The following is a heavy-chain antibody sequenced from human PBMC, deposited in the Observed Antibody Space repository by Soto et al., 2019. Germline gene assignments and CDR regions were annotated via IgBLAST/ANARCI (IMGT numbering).Heavy chain of an antibody. CDR3: ARDSSGWYSYGWSVFDI. J-gene: IGHJ3*02. D-gene: IGHD6-19*01. CDR1: CYTFAKNG. Sequence: AAVKVCCEAPCYTFAKNGISSVRQSPGQRHEWMGWISAYNGNTNYAQKLQGRVTMTTDTSTSTAYMELRSLRSDDTAVYYCARDSSGWYSYGWSVFDICGQRTTVTVS. CDR2: ISAYNGNT. V-gene: IGHV1-18*04.